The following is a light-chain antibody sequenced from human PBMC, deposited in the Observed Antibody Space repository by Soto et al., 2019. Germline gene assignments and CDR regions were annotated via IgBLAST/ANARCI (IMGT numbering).Light chain of an antibody. J-gene: IGKJ4*01. V-gene: IGKV3-15*01. CDR2: AAS. Sequence: EIVMTQSPATLSVSPGGRATLSCRASQRVSNNLAWYQQKPGQAPRLLIYAASTRAAGIPARFSGNGSGTEFTLTISSLQSEDFAVYYCQQYNNRPPRLTFGGGTKVEIK. CDR1: QRVSNN. CDR3: QQYNNRPPRLT.